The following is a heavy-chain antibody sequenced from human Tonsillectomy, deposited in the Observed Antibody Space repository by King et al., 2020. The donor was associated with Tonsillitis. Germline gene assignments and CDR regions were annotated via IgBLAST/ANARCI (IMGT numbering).Heavy chain of an antibody. CDR1: GFTFSNYG. CDR2: IRYDGSNK. CDR3: AKEDYSSSWYVDY. V-gene: IGHV3-30*02. Sequence: VQLVESGGGVVQPGGSLRLSCAASGFTFSNYGMHWVRQAPGKGLEWVAFIRYDGSNKFYADSVKGRFTISRDNSKNTLYLQMNNLRVEDTAVYYCAKEDYSSSWYVDYWGQGTLVTVSS. D-gene: IGHD6-13*01. J-gene: IGHJ4*02.